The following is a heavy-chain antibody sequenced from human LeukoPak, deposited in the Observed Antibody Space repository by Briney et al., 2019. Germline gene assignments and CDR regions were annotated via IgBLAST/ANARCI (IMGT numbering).Heavy chain of an antibody. CDR3: SAGPHFDY. CDR2: IKADGSEN. V-gene: IGHV3-7*01. J-gene: IGHJ4*02. D-gene: IGHD1-14*01. CDR1: GFTFSSYS. Sequence: PGGSLRLSCAASGFTFSSYSMNWARQAPGKGLEWVANIKADGSENHYVGSVKGRFTISRDNTKNSLYLQMNSLRDEDTAVYYCSAGPHFDYWGQGTLVTVSS.